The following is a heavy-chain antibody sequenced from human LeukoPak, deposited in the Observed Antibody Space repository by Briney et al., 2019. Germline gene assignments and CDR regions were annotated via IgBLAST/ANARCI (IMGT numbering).Heavy chain of an antibody. D-gene: IGHD5-12*01. CDR1: GGTLSSYA. V-gene: IGHV1-69*13. CDR3: ARVGGYSGYDDDY. CDR2: IIPIFGTA. J-gene: IGHJ4*02. Sequence: GASVTLSCKASGGTLSSYAISWVRQAPGQGLEWMGGIIPIFGTANYAQKFQGRVTITADESTSTAYMELSSLRSEDTAVYYCARVGGYSGYDDDYSGQGTLVTVSS.